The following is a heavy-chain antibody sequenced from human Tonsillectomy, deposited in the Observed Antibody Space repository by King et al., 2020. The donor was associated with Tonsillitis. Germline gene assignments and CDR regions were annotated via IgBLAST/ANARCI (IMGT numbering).Heavy chain of an antibody. J-gene: IGHJ3*02. V-gene: IGHV3-30-3*01. Sequence: VQLVESGGGVVQPGRSLRLSCAASGFTFSSYAMHWVRQAPGKGLEWVAVISYDGSNKYCIDSVKGRFTISRDNSKKTLYLQMNSLRPEDTAVYYCARDFRVLRFLEWSREGDAFDIWGQGTMVTVSA. CDR3: ARDFRVLRFLEWSREGDAFDI. CDR1: GFTFSSYA. CDR2: ISYDGSNK. D-gene: IGHD3-3*01.